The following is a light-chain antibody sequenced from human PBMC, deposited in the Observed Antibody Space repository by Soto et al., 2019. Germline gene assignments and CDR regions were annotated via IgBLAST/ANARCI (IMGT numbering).Light chain of an antibody. CDR2: QVS. CDR1: QSLVHSHGNTY. V-gene: IGKV2-30*02. Sequence: EAVMTQSPLSLSVTLGQPASISCRSSQSLVHSHGNTYLNWFRQRPVQPPRRLIYQVSKRDSGVPDRFGGSGSGTDFTLKISRVEAEDVGISYCMQGSYWPYSFGPGTRVDIK. J-gene: IGKJ3*01. CDR3: MQGSYWPYS.